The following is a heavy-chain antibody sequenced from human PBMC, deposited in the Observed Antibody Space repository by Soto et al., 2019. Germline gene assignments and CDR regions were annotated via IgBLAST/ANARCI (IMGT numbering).Heavy chain of an antibody. Sequence: PGESLKISFKGSGYNFTTYWIGWVRQMHGKGLEWMAVIYPGDSDTRYSTSCQGQVTISADKSISTAYLKWSSRKASDTAMYYCARMGGRSRGGYYYYGMDVWGQGTTVTVS. CDR2: IYPGDSDT. CDR1: GYNFTTYW. D-gene: IGHD2-15*01. V-gene: IGHV5-51*01. CDR3: ARMGGRSRGGYYYYGMDV. J-gene: IGHJ6*02.